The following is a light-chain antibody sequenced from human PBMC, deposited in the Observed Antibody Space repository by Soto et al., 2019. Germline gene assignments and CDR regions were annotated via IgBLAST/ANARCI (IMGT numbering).Light chain of an antibody. J-gene: IGKJ3*01. CDR3: QRYGLSPPFS. Sequence: EIVLTQSPGTLSLSPGEGATLSCRASQSLSSNYVAWYQQKVGQAPGLLIYGTSSRASGIPDRFRGSGSGTDFNLTIARLEPEDFAVYYCQRYGLSPPFSFGPGTKVEIK. CDR2: GTS. CDR1: QSLSSNY. V-gene: IGKV3-20*01.